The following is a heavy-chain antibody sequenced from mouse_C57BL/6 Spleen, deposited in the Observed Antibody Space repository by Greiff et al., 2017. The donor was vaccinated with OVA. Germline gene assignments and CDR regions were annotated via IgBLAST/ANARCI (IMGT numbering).Heavy chain of an antibody. CDR3: TRRYYGSSLYYFDY. V-gene: IGHV1-15*01. CDR1: GYTFTDYE. Sequence: VQLQQSGAELVRPGASVTLSCKASGYTFTDYEMHWVKQTPVHGLEWIGAIDPETGGTAYNQKFKGKAILTADKSSSTAYMELRSLTSEDSAVYYCTRRYYGSSLYYFDYWGKGTTLTVSS. J-gene: IGHJ2*01. D-gene: IGHD1-1*01. CDR2: IDPETGGT.